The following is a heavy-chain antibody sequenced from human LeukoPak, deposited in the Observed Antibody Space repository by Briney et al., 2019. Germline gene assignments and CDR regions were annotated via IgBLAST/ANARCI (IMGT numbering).Heavy chain of an antibody. J-gene: IGHJ4*02. CDR2: IYYSGST. CDR3: ARSYYYDSSGPFDY. D-gene: IGHD3-22*01. Sequence: SETLSLTCTVSGGSISSSSYYWSWIRQPPGKGLEWIGYIYYSGSTNYDPSLKSRVIISVDTSKNQSSLKLSSVTAADTAVYYCARSYYYDSSGPFDYWGQGTLVTVSS. V-gene: IGHV4-61*01. CDR1: GGSISSSSYY.